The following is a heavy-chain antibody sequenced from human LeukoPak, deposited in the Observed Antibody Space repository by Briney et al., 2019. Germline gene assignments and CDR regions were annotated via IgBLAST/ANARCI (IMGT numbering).Heavy chain of an antibody. CDR1: GGTFSSYA. CDR3: ATGAPTVTALGDAFDI. CDR2: IIPIFGTA. D-gene: IGHD4-17*01. V-gene: IGHV1-69*05. Sequence: SVKVSCKASGGTFSSYAISWVRQAPGQGLEWMGGIIPIFGTANYAQKFQGRVTITTDESTSTAYMELSSLRSEDTAGDYCATGAPTVTALGDAFDIWGQGTMVTVSS. J-gene: IGHJ3*02.